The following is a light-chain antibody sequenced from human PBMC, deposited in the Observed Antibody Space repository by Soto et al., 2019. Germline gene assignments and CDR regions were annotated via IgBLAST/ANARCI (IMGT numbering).Light chain of an antibody. CDR1: QSVTAY. V-gene: IGKV1-39*01. J-gene: IGKJ1*01. CDR2: AAS. CDR3: QQSYSIPRT. Sequence: DLQITHSPSSLLPSVRDRVTFTXXASQSVTAYLTWYQQKPGRAPDLLIYAASTLPSGVPSRFSGSGSGTDFTLTISSLQAEDFATYYCQQSYSIPRTFGQGTKVDNK.